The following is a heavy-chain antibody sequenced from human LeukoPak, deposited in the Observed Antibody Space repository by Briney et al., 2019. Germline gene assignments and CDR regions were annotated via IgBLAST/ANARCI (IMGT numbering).Heavy chain of an antibody. J-gene: IGHJ4*02. D-gene: IGHD4-11*01. CDR1: GYTFTSYG. V-gene: IGHV1-18*01. CDR3: ARDRLRTTVTDFDY. CDR2: ISAYNGNT. Sequence: ASVKVSCKASGYTFTSYGISWVRQAPGQGLEWMGWISAYNGNTNYAQKLQGRVTMTTDTSTSTAYMELRSLRSDDTAVYYCARDRLRTTVTDFDYWGQGTLVTVSS.